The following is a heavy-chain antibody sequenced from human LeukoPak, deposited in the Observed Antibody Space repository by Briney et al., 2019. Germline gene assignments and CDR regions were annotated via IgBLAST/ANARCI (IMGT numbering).Heavy chain of an antibody. V-gene: IGHV3-73*01. D-gene: IGHD2-21*01. CDR3: TPVVGDVVFTNTY. J-gene: IGHJ4*02. CDR1: GFSFSGSA. Sequence: GGSLKLSCAASGFSFSGSAMHWVRQASGKGLEWVGRIRSKPHNYATAYAASVKGRSTLSRDDSENTVFLQMNSLRTEDTAVYYCTPVVGDVVFTNTYWGQGTLVTVSS. CDR2: IRSKPHNYAT.